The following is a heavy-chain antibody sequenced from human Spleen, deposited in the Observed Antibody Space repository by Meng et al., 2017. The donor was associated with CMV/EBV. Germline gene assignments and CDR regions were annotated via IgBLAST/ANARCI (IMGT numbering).Heavy chain of an antibody. V-gene: IGHV2-5*02. Sequence: CTFSGFSLSTRRVGVGWIRQPPGKALEWLALIYWDDDKRYSPSLKSRLTITKDISKNQVVLTMTNMDPVDTATYYCAHNRIDPWFDPWGQGTLVTVSS. D-gene: IGHD1-26*01. J-gene: IGHJ5*02. CDR1: GFSLSTRRVG. CDR3: AHNRIDPWFDP. CDR2: IYWDDDK.